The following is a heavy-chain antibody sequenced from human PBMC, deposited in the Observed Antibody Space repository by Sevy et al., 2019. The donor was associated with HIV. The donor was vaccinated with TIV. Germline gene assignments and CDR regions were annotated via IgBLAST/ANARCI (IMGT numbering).Heavy chain of an antibody. CDR1: GFSFSGYA. D-gene: IGHD3-3*01. CDR3: ARDRWRFLEWLRVAFDI. CDR2: ISDDGSRK. J-gene: IGHJ3*02. Sequence: GESLKISCTASGFSFSGYAMHWVRQAPGKGLEWVVGISDDGSRKYYVDSVKDRFTISRDNSEKTLYLEMNSLRSEDTAIYYCARDRWRFLEWLRVAFDIWGQGTMVTVSS. V-gene: IGHV3-30-3*01.